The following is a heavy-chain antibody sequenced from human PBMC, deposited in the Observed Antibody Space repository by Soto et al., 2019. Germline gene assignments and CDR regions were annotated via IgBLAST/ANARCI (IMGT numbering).Heavy chain of an antibody. V-gene: IGHV4-39*01. CDR3: ARRQRVWCREMAYDYYYGMDV. J-gene: IGHJ6*04. Sequence: PSETLSLTCSVSGGSISGSSYYWGWIRQPPGKGLEWIGNIYYSGGTYYNPSLKSRVTISVDTSKNQFSLKLNSVTAADTAVYYCARRQRVWCREMAYDYYYGMDVWCKGPS. D-gene: IGHD3-10*01. CDR2: IYYSGGT. CDR1: GGSISGSSYY.